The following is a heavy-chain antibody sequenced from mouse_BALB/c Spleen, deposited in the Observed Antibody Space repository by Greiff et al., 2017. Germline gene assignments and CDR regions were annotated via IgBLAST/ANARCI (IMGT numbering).Heavy chain of an antibody. Sequence: EVKLVESGGGLVQPGGSLKLSCAASGFTFSSYGMSWVRQTPDKRLELVATINSNGGSTYYPDSVKGRFTISRDNAKNTLYLQMSSLKSEDTAMYYCARENGLSNFCAYWGQGTLVTVSA. CDR3: ARENGLSNFCAY. CDR1: GFTFSSYG. V-gene: IGHV5-6-3*01. CDR2: INSNGGST. J-gene: IGHJ3*01. D-gene: IGHD4-1*01.